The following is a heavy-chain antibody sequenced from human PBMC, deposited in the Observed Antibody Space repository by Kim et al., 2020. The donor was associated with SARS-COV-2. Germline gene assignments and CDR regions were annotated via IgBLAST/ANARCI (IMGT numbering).Heavy chain of an antibody. V-gene: IGHV1-2*02. CDR1: GYTFTGYY. CDR2: INPNSGGT. D-gene: IGHD2-2*01. CDR3: ARDACGTNCYNNWFDP. J-gene: IGHJ5*02. Sequence: ASVKVSCKASGYTFTGYYIHWVRQAPGQGLEWMGWINPNSGGTDYARKFLGRVTMTRDTSISTAYMELTRLRSDDTAVYYCARDACGTNCYNNWFDPWGQGTLVTVSS.